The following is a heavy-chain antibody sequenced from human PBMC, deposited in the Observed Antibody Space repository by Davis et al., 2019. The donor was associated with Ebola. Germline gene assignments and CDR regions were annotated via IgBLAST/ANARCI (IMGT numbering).Heavy chain of an antibody. D-gene: IGHD1-26*01. CDR3: ARVGNHYYYGMDL. Sequence: PGGSLRLSCVVSEFSFSDYYMAWIRQPPGKGLEWISYMSYRGDRIFYADSMKGRFTISRDNANKSLYLQMNSLNDEDTAVYYCARVGNHYYYGMDLWGEGTTVTVSS. J-gene: IGHJ6*04. CDR1: EFSFSDYY. CDR2: MSYRGDRI. V-gene: IGHV3-11*01.